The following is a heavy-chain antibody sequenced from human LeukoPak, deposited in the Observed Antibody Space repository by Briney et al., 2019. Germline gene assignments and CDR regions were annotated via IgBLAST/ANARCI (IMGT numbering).Heavy chain of an antibody. CDR1: GGSFSGYY. Sequence: TSETLSLTCAVYGGSFSGYYWSWIRQPPGKGLEWIGEINHSGSTNYNPSLKSRVTISVDTSKNQFSLKLSSVTAADTAVYYCARVGRWELLRAFDIWGQGTMVTVSS. D-gene: IGHD1-26*01. J-gene: IGHJ3*02. CDR3: ARVGRWELLRAFDI. CDR2: INHSGST. V-gene: IGHV4-34*01.